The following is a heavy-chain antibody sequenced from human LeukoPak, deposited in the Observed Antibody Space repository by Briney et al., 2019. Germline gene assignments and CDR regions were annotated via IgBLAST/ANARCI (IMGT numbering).Heavy chain of an antibody. CDR2: ISGSGTT. J-gene: IGHJ4*02. CDR1: GFTFSKYA. CDR3: AKDPMVRGSTYDY. V-gene: IGHV3-23*01. D-gene: IGHD3-10*01. Sequence: GASLRLSCVASGFTFSKYAVTWVRQAPGKGLEWVSSISGSGTTYYAESVKGRFTVSRDNSKNTLYLQVNSLRAEDTAVYYCAKDPMVRGSTYDYWGQGTLVTVSS.